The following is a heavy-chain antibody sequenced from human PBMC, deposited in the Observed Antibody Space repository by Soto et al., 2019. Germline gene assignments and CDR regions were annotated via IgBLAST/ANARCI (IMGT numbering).Heavy chain of an antibody. Sequence: QVQLQESGPGLVKPSQTLSLTCTVSGGSIRSGDYYWSWIRQPPGKGLEWIGYIYYSGSTYYNPSLKSRVTISVDTSKNQFSLKLSSVTAADTAVYYCARHIVVVPAAMRGARYWYFDLWGRGTLVTVSS. CDR3: ARHIVVVPAAMRGARYWYFDL. D-gene: IGHD2-2*01. J-gene: IGHJ2*01. CDR1: GGSIRSGDYY. CDR2: IYYSGST. V-gene: IGHV4-30-4*01.